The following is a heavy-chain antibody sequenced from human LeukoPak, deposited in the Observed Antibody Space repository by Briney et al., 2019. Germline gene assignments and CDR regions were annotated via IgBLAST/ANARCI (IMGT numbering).Heavy chain of an antibody. CDR3: ARAVFSYCSGGSCPYFDY. Sequence: NSSETLSLTCAVYGGSFSGYYWSWIRQPAGKGLEWIGRIYTSGSTNYNPSLKSRVTISVDTSKNQFSLKLSSVTAADTAVYYCARAVFSYCSGGSCPYFDYWGQGTLVTVSS. J-gene: IGHJ4*02. CDR1: GGSFSGYY. V-gene: IGHV4-59*10. CDR2: IYTSGST. D-gene: IGHD2-15*01.